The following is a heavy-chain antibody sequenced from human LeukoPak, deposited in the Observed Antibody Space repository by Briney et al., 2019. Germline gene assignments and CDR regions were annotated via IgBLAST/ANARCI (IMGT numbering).Heavy chain of an antibody. CDR2: IKQDGSEK. Sequence: GGSLRLSCAASGFTFSSYWMSWVRQAPGKGLEWVANIKQDGSEKYYVDSVKGRFTISRDNAKNSLYLQMNSLRAEDTAVYYRARDQTDSSGDFDYWGQGTLVTVSS. V-gene: IGHV3-7*01. CDR1: GFTFSSYW. D-gene: IGHD3-22*01. J-gene: IGHJ4*02. CDR3: ARDQTDSSGDFDY.